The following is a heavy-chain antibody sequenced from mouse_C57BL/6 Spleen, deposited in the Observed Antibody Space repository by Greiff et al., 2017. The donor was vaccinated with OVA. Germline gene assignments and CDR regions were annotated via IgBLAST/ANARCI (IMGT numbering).Heavy chain of an antibody. CDR2: IWRGGST. CDR3: AKNLGGYYDYAMDY. V-gene: IGHV2-5*01. D-gene: IGHD2-3*01. CDR1: GFSLTSYG. Sequence: VQLQESGPGLVQPSQSLSITCTVSGFSLTSYGVHWVRQSPGQGLEWLGVIWRGGSTDYNAAFMSRLSITKDNSKSQVFFKMNSLQADDTAIYYCAKNLGGYYDYAMDYWGQGTSVTVSS. J-gene: IGHJ4*01.